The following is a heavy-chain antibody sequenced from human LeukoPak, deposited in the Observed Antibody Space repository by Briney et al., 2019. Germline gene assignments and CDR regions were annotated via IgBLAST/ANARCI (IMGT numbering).Heavy chain of an antibody. J-gene: IGHJ4*02. CDR2: ISSSSSYI. Sequence: GGSLRLSCAASGFTFSSYSMNWVRQAPGKGLEWVSSISSSSSYIYYAGSVKGRFTISRDNAKNSLYLQMNSLRAEDTAVYYCASGEIWFDYWGQGTLVTVSS. D-gene: IGHD3-16*01. CDR3: ASGEIWFDY. V-gene: IGHV3-21*01. CDR1: GFTFSSYS.